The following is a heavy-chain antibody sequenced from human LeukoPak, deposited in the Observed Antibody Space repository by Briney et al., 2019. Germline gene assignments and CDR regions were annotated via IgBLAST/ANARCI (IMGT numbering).Heavy chain of an antibody. CDR2: IYPEDSDT. Sequence: GESLKISCEASGFKINNYWIGWVRQMPGRGLEWIGVIYPEDSDTRYSPSFQGQVTMSADKSITTAYLQWSSLEASDTAIYYCATQHPNTPSARWLFALWGRGTLVTVSS. D-gene: IGHD2-2*01. V-gene: IGHV5-51*01. CDR1: GFKINNYW. J-gene: IGHJ2*01. CDR3: ATQHPNTPSARWLFAL.